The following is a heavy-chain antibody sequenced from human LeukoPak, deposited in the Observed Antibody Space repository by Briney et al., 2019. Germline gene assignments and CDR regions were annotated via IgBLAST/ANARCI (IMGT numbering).Heavy chain of an antibody. CDR3: ARDWGVSARPGYMDV. Sequence: PSETLSLTCTVSGGSISSYYWSWIRQPPGKGLEWIGYIYYSGSTNYNPSLKSRVTMSVDTSKNQFSLKLNSVTAADTAVYYCARDWGVSARPGYMDVWGKGTTVTVSS. CDR2: IYYSGST. CDR1: GGSISSYY. D-gene: IGHD6-6*01. V-gene: IGHV4-59*01. J-gene: IGHJ6*03.